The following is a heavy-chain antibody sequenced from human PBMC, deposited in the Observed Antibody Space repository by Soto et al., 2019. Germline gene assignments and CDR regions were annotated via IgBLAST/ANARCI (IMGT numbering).Heavy chain of an antibody. CDR1: GCSISSYY. V-gene: IGHV4-59*01. Sequence: SETLSLTCTVSGCSISSYYWSWIRQPPGKGLEWIGYIYYSGSTNYNPSLKSRVTISVDTSKNQFSLKLSSVTAADTATYYCAHIDPKIVTAGGHGGFDSWGQGTLVTVSS. CDR3: AHIDPKIVTAGGHGGFDS. J-gene: IGHJ4*02. CDR2: IYYSGST. D-gene: IGHD2-21*02.